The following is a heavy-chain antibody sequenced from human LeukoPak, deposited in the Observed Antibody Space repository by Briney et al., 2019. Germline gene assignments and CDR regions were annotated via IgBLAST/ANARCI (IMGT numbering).Heavy chain of an antibody. CDR3: ARCVSSSVVDWYFDL. CDR1: GFTFSSYG. D-gene: IGHD4-23*01. Sequence: GGSLRLSCAASGFTFSSYGMSWVRQAPGKGLEWVSSISSSSSYIYYADSVKGRFTISRDNAKNSLYLQMNSLRAEDTAVYYCARCVSSSVVDWYFDLWGRGTLVTVSS. CDR2: ISSSSSYI. V-gene: IGHV3-21*01. J-gene: IGHJ2*01.